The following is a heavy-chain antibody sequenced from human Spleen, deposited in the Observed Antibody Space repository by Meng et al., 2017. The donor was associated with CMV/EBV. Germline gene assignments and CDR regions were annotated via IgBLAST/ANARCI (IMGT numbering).Heavy chain of an antibody. CDR2: ISDGGGNNK. Sequence: RYPLHWVRQAPGKGLEWVAVISDGGGNNKFYAGSVKGRFSTSRDNFKNTLYLQMDSLGVDDTAVYYCTRGEKRVEMIGVNPDAFDIWGQGTMVTVSS. CDR3: TRGEKRVEMIGVNPDAFDI. CDR1: RYP. D-gene: IGHD3-3*01. J-gene: IGHJ3*02. V-gene: IGHV3-30*03.